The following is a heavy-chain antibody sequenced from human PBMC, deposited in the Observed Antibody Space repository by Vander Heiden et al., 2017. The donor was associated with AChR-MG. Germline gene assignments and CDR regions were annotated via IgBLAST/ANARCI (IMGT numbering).Heavy chain of an antibody. Sequence: QVQLVESGGGVVQPERSLRLSCAASGLAFRSFAMHWVRQAPGKGPEWVAVISYDGSTEYYVDSVKGRFSISRDNSKNTLYLQMNSLKAEDTAVYYCAKESGSYNRRVDFWGQGTLVTVSS. V-gene: IGHV3-30*18. D-gene: IGHD1-26*01. CDR1: GLAFRSFA. CDR2: ISYDGSTE. CDR3: AKESGSYNRRVDF. J-gene: IGHJ4*02.